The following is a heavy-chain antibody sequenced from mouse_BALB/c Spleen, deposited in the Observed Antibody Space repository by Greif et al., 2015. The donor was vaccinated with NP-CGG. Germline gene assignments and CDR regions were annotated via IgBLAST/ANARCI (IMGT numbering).Heavy chain of an antibody. Sequence: VQGVESGAELMKPGASVKISCKATGYTFSSYWIEWVKQRPGHGLEWIGEILPGSGSTNYNEKFKGKATFTADTSSNTAYMQLSSLTSEDSAVYYCARRGYDYLYYFDYWGQGTTLTVSS. V-gene: IGHV1-9*01. CDR2: ILPGSGST. D-gene: IGHD2-4*01. CDR3: ARRGYDYLYYFDY. J-gene: IGHJ2*01. CDR1: GYTFSSYW.